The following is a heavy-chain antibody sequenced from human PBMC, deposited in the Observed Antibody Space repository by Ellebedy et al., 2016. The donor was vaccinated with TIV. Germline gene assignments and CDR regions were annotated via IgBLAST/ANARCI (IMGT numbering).Heavy chain of an antibody. CDR2: IKQDGSEK. CDR3: ARDFYDFWSGYYYSYFDY. D-gene: IGHD3-3*01. J-gene: IGHJ4*02. V-gene: IGHV3-7*01. CDR1: GFSFSTYS. Sequence: GESLKISCVASGFSFSTYSMTWVRQAPGKGLEWVANIKQDGSEKYYVDSVKGRFTISRDNAKNSLYLQMNSLRAEDTAVYYCARDFYDFWSGYYYSYFDYWGQGTLVTVSS.